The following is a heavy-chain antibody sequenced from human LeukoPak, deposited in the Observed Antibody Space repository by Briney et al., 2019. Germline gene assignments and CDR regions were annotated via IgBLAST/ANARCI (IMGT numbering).Heavy chain of an antibody. CDR1: GFTFSSYA. CDR3: ARGQPGYFDY. D-gene: IGHD1-14*01. CDR2: ISYDGSNK. Sequence: GGSLRLSCAASGFTFSSYATHWVRQAPGKGLEWVAVISYDGSNKYYADSVKGRFTISRDNSKNTLYLQMNSLRAEDTAVYYCARGQPGYFDYWGQGTLVTVSS. V-gene: IGHV3-30-3*01. J-gene: IGHJ4*02.